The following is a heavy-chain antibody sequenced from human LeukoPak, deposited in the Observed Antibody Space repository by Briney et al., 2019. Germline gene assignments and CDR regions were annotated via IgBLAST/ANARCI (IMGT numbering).Heavy chain of an antibody. Sequence: GQSLKISCKGSGYSFTSDWIGWVRQMRLKGLGWMGIIYPGDSDTRYSTSFQGQVAISADKSISTAYLQWSSLKASDTAMYYCAREADHCSSTSCYNQNYYYYGMDVWGQGTTVTVSS. CDR3: AREADHCSSTSCYNQNYYYYGMDV. CDR1: GYSFTSDW. J-gene: IGHJ6*02. D-gene: IGHD2-2*02. CDR2: IYPGDSDT. V-gene: IGHV5-51*01.